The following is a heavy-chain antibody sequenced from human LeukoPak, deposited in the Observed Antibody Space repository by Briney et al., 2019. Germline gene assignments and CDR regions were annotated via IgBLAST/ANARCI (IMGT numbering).Heavy chain of an antibody. V-gene: IGHV1-2*02. J-gene: IGHJ4*02. D-gene: IGHD6-19*01. CDR1: GYIFTDYY. CDR3: AREGVAVADTADY. CDR2: INPKSDGT. Sequence: ASVKVSCKASGYIFTDYYMHWVRQAPGQGLEWMGWINPKSDGTKYAQNFQGRVTMTWDTSISTAYMEVSRLTSDDTAMFYCAREGVAVADTADYWGQGTLVTVSS.